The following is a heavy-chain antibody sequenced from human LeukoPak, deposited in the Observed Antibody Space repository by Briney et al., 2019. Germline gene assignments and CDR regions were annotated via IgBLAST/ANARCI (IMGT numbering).Heavy chain of an antibody. CDR2: IIPIFGTA. D-gene: IGHD4-17*01. Sequence: GSSVKVSCKASGGTFSSYAISWVRQAPGQGLEWMGGIIPIFGTANYAQKFQGRATITADESTSTAYMELSSLRSEDTAVYYCARVDGTVTTPYYFDYWGQGTLVTVSS. CDR1: GGTFSSYA. V-gene: IGHV1-69*01. CDR3: ARVDGTVTTPYYFDY. J-gene: IGHJ4*02.